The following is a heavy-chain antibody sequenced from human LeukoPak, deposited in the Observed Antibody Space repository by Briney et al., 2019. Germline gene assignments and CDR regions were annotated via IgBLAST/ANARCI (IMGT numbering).Heavy chain of an antibody. D-gene: IGHD6-13*01. V-gene: IGHV1-18*01. CDR3: ARDHYGSPGRSSSWRLSNNWFDP. CDR2: ISAYNGNT. CDR1: GYTFTSYG. Sequence: ASVKVSCKASGYTFTSYGISWVRQAPGQGLEWMGWISAYNGNTNYAQKLQGRVTMTTDTSTSTAYMELRSLRSDDTAVYYCARDHYGSPGRSSSWRLSNNWFDPWGQGTLVTVSS. J-gene: IGHJ5*02.